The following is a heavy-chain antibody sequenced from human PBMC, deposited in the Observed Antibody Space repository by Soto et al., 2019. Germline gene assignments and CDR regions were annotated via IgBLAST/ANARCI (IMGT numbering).Heavy chain of an antibody. V-gene: IGHV4-59*12. CDR2: IYYSGST. CDR3: ARDLLGYCSGNSCYDYYGMDV. CDR1: GGSISSYY. D-gene: IGHD2-15*01. Sequence: PSETLSLTCTVSGGSISSYYWSWIRQPPGKGLEWIGYIYYSGSTNYNPSLKSRVTISVDTSKNQFSLKLSSVTAADTAVYYCARDLLGYCSGNSCYDYYGMDVWGQGTTVTVSS. J-gene: IGHJ6*02.